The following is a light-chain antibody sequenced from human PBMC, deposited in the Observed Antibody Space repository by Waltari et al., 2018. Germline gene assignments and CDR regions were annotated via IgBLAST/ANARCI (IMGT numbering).Light chain of an antibody. CDR2: DAS. Sequence: EIVLTQSPATLSLSTGERATLSCRASQSVSSYLAWYQQKPGTAPRLLIYDASNRATGIPARFSGSGSGTDFTLTISSLEPEDFAVYYCQQRSNWPRTFGQGTKLEIK. J-gene: IGKJ2*01. V-gene: IGKV3-11*01. CDR3: QQRSNWPRT. CDR1: QSVSSY.